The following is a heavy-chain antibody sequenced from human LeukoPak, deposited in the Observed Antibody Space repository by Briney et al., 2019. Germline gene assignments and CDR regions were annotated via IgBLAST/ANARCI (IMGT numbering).Heavy chain of an antibody. D-gene: IGHD2-15*01. CDR1: GFTFGDYA. Sequence: GGSLRLSCTASGFTFGDYAMSWFRQAPGKGLEWVGFIRSKAYGGTTEYAASVKGRFTISRDDSKSIAYLQMNSLKTEDTAVYYCTTIPDTGYSGRRGFFDYWGQGTLVTVSS. CDR3: TTIPDTGYSGRRGFFDY. V-gene: IGHV3-49*03. CDR2: IRSKAYGGTT. J-gene: IGHJ4*02.